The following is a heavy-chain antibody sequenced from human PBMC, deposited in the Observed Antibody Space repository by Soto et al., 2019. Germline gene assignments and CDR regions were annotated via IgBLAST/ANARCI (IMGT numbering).Heavy chain of an antibody. Sequence: PGGSLRLSCAASGFTFSSYAMHWVRQAPGKGLEYVSAISSNGGSTYYADSVKGRFTISRDNSKNTLYLQMGSLRAEDMAVYYCAKLAAVGNYFDNWGQGTLVTVSS. V-gene: IGHV3-64*02. J-gene: IGHJ4*02. D-gene: IGHD6-13*01. CDR2: ISSNGGST. CDR1: GFTFSSYA. CDR3: AKLAAVGNYFDN.